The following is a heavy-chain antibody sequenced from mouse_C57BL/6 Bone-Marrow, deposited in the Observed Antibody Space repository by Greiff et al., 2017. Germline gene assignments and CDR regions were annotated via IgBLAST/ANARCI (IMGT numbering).Heavy chain of an antibody. D-gene: IGHD1-1*01. CDR3: ARLRLLRFAY. Sequence: DVKLQESGGDLVKPGGSLKLSCAASGFTFSSYGMSWVRQTPDKRLEWVATISSGGSYTYYPDSVKGRFTISRDNAKNTLYLQMSSLKSEDTAMYYCARLRLLRFAYWGQGTLVTVSA. V-gene: IGHV5-6*02. CDR1: GFTFSSYG. CDR2: ISSGGSYT. J-gene: IGHJ3*01.